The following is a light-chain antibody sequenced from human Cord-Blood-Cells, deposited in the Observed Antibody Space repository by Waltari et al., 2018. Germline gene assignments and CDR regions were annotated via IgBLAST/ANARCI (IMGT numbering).Light chain of an antibody. CDR2: RNN. V-gene: IGLV1-47*01. CDR1: SSNIGRNY. CDR3: AAWDDSLSGVV. J-gene: IGLJ2*01. Sequence: QSVLTQPPSASGTPGQRVTISCSGSSSNIGRNYVYWYQQLPGTAPKLLLYRNNQRPSGVPDRFSGSKSGTSAYLAISGLRSEDEADYYCAAWDDSLSGVVFGGGTKLTIL.